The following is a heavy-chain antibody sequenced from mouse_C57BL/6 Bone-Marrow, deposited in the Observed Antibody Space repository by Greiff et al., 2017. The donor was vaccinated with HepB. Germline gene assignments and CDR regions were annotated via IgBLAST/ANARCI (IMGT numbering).Heavy chain of an antibody. Sequence: QVQLQQSGAELVRPGTSVKVSCKASGYAFTNYLIEWVKQRPGQGLEWIGVINPGSGGTNYNEKFKGKATLTADKSSSTAYMQLSSLTSEDSAVYFCAREGLSEGNWYFDVWGTGTTVTVSS. J-gene: IGHJ1*03. CDR3: AREGLSEGNWYFDV. CDR2: INPGSGGT. V-gene: IGHV1-54*01. CDR1: GYAFTNYL.